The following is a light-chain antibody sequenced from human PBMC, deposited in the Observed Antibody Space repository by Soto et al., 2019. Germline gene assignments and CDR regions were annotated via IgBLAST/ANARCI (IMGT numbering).Light chain of an antibody. CDR2: GAS. CDR3: QRYGSSPTT. CDR1: QSVSSSY. J-gene: IGKJ1*01. V-gene: IGKV3-20*01. Sequence: EVVLTQSPGTVSLSPGQRATLSCRASQSVSSSYLAWYQQKPGQAPRLLIYGASSRATGIPDRFSGSGSGTDFTLTISRLEPEDFAVYYCQRYGSSPTTFGQGTKVDI.